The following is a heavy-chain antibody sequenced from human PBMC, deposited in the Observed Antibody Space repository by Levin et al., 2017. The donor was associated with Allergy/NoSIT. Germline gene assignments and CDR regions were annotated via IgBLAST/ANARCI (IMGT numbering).Heavy chain of an antibody. D-gene: IGHD1-1*01. CDR1: GFTFSNYW. V-gene: IGHV3-7*04. CDR2: IKEDGSDR. CDR3: ARDNNWNADY. J-gene: IGHJ4*02. Sequence: GESLKISCAASGFTFSNYWMSWVRQAPGKGLEWVAIIKEDGSDRKYVDSVMGRFTISRDNAKDSLYLQMSSLRAEDTAIYYCARDNNWNADYWGQGVLVTVSS.